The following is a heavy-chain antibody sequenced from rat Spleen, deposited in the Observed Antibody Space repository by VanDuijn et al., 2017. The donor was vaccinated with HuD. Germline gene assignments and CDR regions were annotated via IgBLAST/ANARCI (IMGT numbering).Heavy chain of an antibody. CDR3: ARGPYSSAYFAY. CDR1: GYSITSNY. V-gene: IGHV3-1*01. D-gene: IGHD1-2*01. Sequence: EVQLLESGPGLVKPSQSLSLTCSVTGYSITSNYWGWIRKFPGNKMEWMGFISYRGITDYNPSLKSRVSITRDTSKNQFFLQVTSVTKEDTATYYCARGPYSSAYFAYWGQGVMVTVSS. CDR2: ISYRGIT. J-gene: IGHJ2*01.